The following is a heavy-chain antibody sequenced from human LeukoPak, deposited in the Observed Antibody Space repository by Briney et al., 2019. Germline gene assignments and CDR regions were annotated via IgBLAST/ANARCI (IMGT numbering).Heavy chain of an antibody. CDR3: ARPLYGSGSYYKD. D-gene: IGHD3-10*01. CDR2: ISSDGGNK. J-gene: IGHJ4*02. Sequence: GGSLRLSCAASGFTFSSYPMHWVRQAPGKGLEWVAVISSDGGNKYYADSVEGRFTISRDNAKNTLYLQMNSLRAEDTAVYYCARPLYGSGSYYKDWGQGTLVTVSS. V-gene: IGHV3-30-3*01. CDR1: GFTFSSYP.